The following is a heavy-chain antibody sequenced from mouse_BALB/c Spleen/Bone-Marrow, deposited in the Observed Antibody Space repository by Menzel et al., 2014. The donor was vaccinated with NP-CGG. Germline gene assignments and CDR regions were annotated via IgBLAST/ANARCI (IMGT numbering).Heavy chain of an antibody. CDR2: IRNKANGYTT. CDR1: GFTFTDYY. V-gene: IGHV7-3*02. Sequence: EVQLVESGGGLVQPGGSLRLSCATSGFTFTDYYMSWVRQPPGKALEWLAFIRNKANGYTTEYSASVKGRFTISRDNSRSILYLQMNTLRAEDNATYYCARDMGLLRFDYWGHGTTLTVSS. CDR3: ARDMGLLRFDY. J-gene: IGHJ2*01. D-gene: IGHD1-1*01.